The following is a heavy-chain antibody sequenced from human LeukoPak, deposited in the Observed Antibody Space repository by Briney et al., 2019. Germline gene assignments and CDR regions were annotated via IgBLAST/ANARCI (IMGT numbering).Heavy chain of an antibody. CDR3: ARANPAPSIAAAGTLDY. V-gene: IGHV4-59*01. D-gene: IGHD6-13*01. Sequence: PSETLSLTCTVSGGSINSYYWSWIRQPPGKGLEWIGYIYYSGSTNYNPSLKSRVTIPVDTSKNQFSLKLSSVTAADTAVYYCARANPAPSIAAAGTLDYWGQGTLVTVSS. CDR1: GGSINSYY. CDR2: IYYSGST. J-gene: IGHJ4*02.